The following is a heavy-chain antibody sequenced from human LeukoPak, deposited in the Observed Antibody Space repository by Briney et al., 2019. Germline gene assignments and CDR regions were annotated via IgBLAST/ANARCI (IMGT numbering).Heavy chain of an antibody. CDR1: GITASSYA. CDR3: AKDPNGDYIGAFDM. Sequence: GGSLRLSCAASGITASSYAMTWVRQAPGKGLEWVSSISGSGDRTMYADSVKGRFTISRDNFKNTLYLQMNSLRAEDTALYHCAKDPNGDYIGAFDMWGQGTMVTVPS. D-gene: IGHD4-17*01. V-gene: IGHV3-23*01. CDR2: ISGSGDRT. J-gene: IGHJ3*02.